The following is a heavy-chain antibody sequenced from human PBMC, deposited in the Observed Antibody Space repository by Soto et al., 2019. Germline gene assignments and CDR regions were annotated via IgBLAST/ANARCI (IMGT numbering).Heavy chain of an antibody. J-gene: IGHJ3*02. CDR1: GGTLSDHG. D-gene: IGHD3-10*01. Sequence: QVQLEQSGAEVKKPGSSVKVSCKASGGTLSDHGVAWLRQAPGQGLEWMGGTIPVFNTAKYAQKFQGRVTLTADKLTNIAYMELSSLRSEDTAFYFCARGVYGSGNYYTGPSAFDIWGQGTMVIVSS. CDR3: ARGVYGSGNYYTGPSAFDI. CDR2: TIPVFNTA. V-gene: IGHV1-69*06.